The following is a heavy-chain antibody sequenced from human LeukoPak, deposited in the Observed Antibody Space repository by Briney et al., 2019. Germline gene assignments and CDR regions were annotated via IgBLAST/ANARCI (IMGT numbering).Heavy chain of an antibody. D-gene: IGHD6-13*01. Sequence: SETLSLTCTVSGGSITSYYWSWIRQPPGKGLEWIGYLFHSGTRRYNPSLKSRVTISADTTKNQIFLTLNSTTAADTAVYYCARRRGWKQQLVYFDYWGQRTLATVSS. CDR1: GGSITSYY. V-gene: IGHV4-59*08. J-gene: IGHJ4*02. CDR2: LFHSGTR. CDR3: ARRRGWKQQLVYFDY.